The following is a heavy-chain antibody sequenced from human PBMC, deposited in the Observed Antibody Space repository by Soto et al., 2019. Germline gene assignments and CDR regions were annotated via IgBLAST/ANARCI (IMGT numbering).Heavy chain of an antibody. D-gene: IGHD2-15*01. J-gene: IGHJ6*02. CDR2: IFYSGST. CDR3: ARHLTYCSAGSCYSDFPYYGMDV. Sequence: QLQLQESGPGLVKPSETLSLTCTVSGGSISSSSHYWGWIRQPPGKGLEWIGSIFYSGSTYYNPSLKSRVTISVDTSKNKFSLKLSSVTAADTAVYYCARHLTYCSAGSCYSDFPYYGMDVWGQGTTVTVSS. V-gene: IGHV4-39*01. CDR1: GGSISSSSHY.